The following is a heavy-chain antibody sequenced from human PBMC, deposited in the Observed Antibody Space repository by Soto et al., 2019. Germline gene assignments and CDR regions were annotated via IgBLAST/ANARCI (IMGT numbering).Heavy chain of an antibody. CDR2: ISWNSGSI. V-gene: IGHV3-9*01. Sequence: EVQLVESGGGLVQPGRSLRLSCAASGFTFDDYAMHWVRQAPGKGLEWVSGISWNSGSIGYADSVKGRFTISRDNAKNSLYLQMNSVRAEDTALYYCAKDGASLAARTQGCPPYGYFDLWGRGTLVTFSS. J-gene: IGHJ2*01. CDR3: AKDGASLAARTQGCPPYGYFDL. CDR1: GFTFDDYA. D-gene: IGHD6-6*01.